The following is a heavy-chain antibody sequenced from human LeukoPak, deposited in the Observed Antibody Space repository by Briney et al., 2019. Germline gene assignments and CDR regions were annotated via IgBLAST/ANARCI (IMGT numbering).Heavy chain of an antibody. CDR3: ARDRVYYDSSGYYPGNDAFDI. Sequence: AAVKVTCKSSGYTFTRYYMHWVRQAPGRGREGMGIINPSGGSKSYAQKYQGSVTMNRDMSTSTVYIALSSLRSEDTLVYYCARDRVYYDSSGYYPGNDAFDIWGQGTMVPVSS. CDR1: GYTFTRYY. V-gene: IGHV1-46*01. D-gene: IGHD3-22*01. J-gene: IGHJ3*02. CDR2: INPSGGSK.